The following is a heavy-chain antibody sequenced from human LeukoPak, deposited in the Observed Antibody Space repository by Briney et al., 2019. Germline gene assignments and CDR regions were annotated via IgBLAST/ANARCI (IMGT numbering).Heavy chain of an antibody. J-gene: IGHJ4*02. D-gene: IGHD1-26*01. Sequence: SVKVSCKASGGIFSSDAIAWVRRAPGQGLEWVGRIIPILSVANYAQKFQGRVAITADKSTSTAYMELSSLRSEDTAVYYCARGYPGLGYYFDYWGQGTLVTVSS. CDR1: GGIFSSDA. CDR2: IIPILSVA. V-gene: IGHV1-69*04. CDR3: ARGYPGLGYYFDY.